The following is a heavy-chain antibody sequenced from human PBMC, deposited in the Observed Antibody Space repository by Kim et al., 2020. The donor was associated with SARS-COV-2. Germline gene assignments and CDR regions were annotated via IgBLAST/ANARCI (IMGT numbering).Heavy chain of an antibody. CDR1: GFTFSGYS. D-gene: IGHD3-10*01. CDR2: ISSSSSTI. CDR3: ASDRYYYGSGSPYFDY. J-gene: IGHJ4*02. V-gene: IGHV3-48*02. Sequence: GGSLRLSCAASGFTFSGYSMNWVRQAPGKGLEWVSYISSSSSTIYYADSVKGRFTISRDNAKNSLYLQMNSLRDEDTAVYYCASDRYYYGSGSPYFDYWGQGTLVTVSS.